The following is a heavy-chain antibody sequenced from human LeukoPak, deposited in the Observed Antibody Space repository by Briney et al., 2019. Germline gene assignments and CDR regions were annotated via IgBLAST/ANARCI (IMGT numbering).Heavy chain of an antibody. D-gene: IGHD1-26*01. CDR2: FDPEDGET. CDR1: GYTLTELS. J-gene: IGHJ4*02. CDR3: ARVGAAYQDSNY. V-gene: IGHV1-24*01. Sequence: ASVKVSCKVSGYTLTELSMHWVRQAPGKGLEWMGGFDPEDGETIYAQKFQGRVTMTEDTSTDTAYMELSRLRSDDTAVYFCARVGAAYQDSNYWGQGTLVTVSS.